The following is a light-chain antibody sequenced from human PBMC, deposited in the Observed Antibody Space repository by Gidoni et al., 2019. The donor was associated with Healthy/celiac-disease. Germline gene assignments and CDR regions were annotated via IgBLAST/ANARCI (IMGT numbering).Light chain of an antibody. J-gene: IGKJ1*01. Sequence: EIVMTQSPATLSVSPGERATLSCRASQSVSSNLAWYQQKPGQAPRLLIYGASTRATGIPATFSGSESGTEFTLTISSLQSEDFAVYYCQQYNNWPPTFGQGTKVEIK. CDR3: QQYNNWPPT. CDR2: GAS. V-gene: IGKV3-15*01. CDR1: QSVSSN.